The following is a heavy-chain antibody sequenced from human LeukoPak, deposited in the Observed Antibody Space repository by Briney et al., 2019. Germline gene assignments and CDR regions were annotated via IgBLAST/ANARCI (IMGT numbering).Heavy chain of an antibody. D-gene: IGHD6-13*01. CDR1: GFTFSSYG. V-gene: IGHV3-33*08. CDR3: ARDRRSSSWYIDY. J-gene: IGHJ4*02. CDR2: IWYDGSNK. Sequence: PGGSLRLSCAASGFTFSSYGMHWVRQAPGKGLEWVAVIWYDGSNKYYADSVKGRFTISRDNSKNTLYLQMNSLRAEDTAVYYCARDRRSSSWYIDYWGQGTLVTVSS.